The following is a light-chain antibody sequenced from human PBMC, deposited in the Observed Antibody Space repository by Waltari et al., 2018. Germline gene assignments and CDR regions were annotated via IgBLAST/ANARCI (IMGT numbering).Light chain of an antibody. CDR1: RSDIGAYNF. V-gene: IGLV2-14*03. J-gene: IGLJ1*01. CDR2: DVS. Sequence: QSALTQPASVSGSPGQSITISCTGTRSDIGAYNFVSWYQQHPGKAPKLIIFDVSNRPSGFSNRFSGSKSGNTASLTISRLQAEDEADYFCYSYTTSGTYVFGTGTKVTVL. CDR3: YSYTTSGTYV.